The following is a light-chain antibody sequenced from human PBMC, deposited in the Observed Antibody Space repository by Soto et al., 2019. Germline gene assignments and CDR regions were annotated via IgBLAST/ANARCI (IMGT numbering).Light chain of an antibody. J-gene: IGLJ1*01. CDR3: CSYAGATTCPNV. Sequence: QSVLTQPASVSGAPGQSIAISCTGTSSDVGSDYHVAWYQHHPGRAPKLLIYQDNKRSSGVSNRFSGSKSGNSASLTISGRQAEDEDDYYCCSYAGATTCPNVCGTGTKLTVL. CDR2: QDN. V-gene: IGLV2-23*01. CDR1: SSDVGSDYH.